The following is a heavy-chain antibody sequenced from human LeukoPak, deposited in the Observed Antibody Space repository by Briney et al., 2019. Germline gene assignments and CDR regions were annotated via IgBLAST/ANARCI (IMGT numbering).Heavy chain of an antibody. J-gene: IGHJ4*02. Sequence: PSETLSLTCSVSGGSMRHSYWTWIRQTPEKGLEWIGYVYDNGNSNSRSSLRSRVSMSVDTSKNEFSLKLSSVTAADTAVYFCVRGSRYKPDFFDDWGLGTPVTVSS. CDR3: VRGSRYKPDFFDD. D-gene: IGHD3-3*01. CDR2: VYDNGNS. V-gene: IGHV4-59*01. CDR1: GGSMRHSY.